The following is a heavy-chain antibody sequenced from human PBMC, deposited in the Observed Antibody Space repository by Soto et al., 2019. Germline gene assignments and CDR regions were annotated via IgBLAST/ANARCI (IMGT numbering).Heavy chain of an antibody. CDR1: GFTFSSYA. CDR3: ARPLGGDGGGGDCFDY. V-gene: IGHV3-30-3*01. D-gene: IGHD2-21*01. CDR2: ISYDGSNK. J-gene: IGHJ4*02. Sequence: QVQLVESGGGVVQPGRSLRLSCAASGFTFSSYAMHWVRQAPGKGLEWVAVISYDGSNKYYADSVKGRFTISRDNSKNTLYLQMKSLRAEDTAVYYCARPLGGDGGGGDCFDYWGQGTLVTVSS.